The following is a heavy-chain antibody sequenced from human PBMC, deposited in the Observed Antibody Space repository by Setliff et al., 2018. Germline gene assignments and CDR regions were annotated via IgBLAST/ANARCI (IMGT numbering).Heavy chain of an antibody. J-gene: IGHJ6*03. Sequence: GGSLRLSCAASGFTVSSNYMSWVRQAPGKGLEWVSVIYSGGSTYYADSVKGRFTISRDDSKSIAYLQMNSLKTEDTAVYYCTSAPYYYDSSGYYDYYYYYMDVWGKGTTVTVSS. CDR3: TSAPYYYDSSGYYDYYYYYMDV. V-gene: IGHV3-66*01. CDR1: GFTVSSNY. CDR2: IYSGGST. D-gene: IGHD3-22*01.